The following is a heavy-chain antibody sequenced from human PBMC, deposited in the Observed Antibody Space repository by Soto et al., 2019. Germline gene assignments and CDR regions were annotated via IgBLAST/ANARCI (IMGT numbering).Heavy chain of an antibody. V-gene: IGHV3-30*02. CDR1: GFAFSSYG. CDR3: AKLPNCGGDCYFDY. CDR2: VRFDAINK. D-gene: IGHD2-21*02. Sequence: QVRLVESGGGVVQPGGSVRLSCATSGFAFSSYGMHWVRQAPGKGLEWVAVVRFDAINKYYADSVKGRFTISRDNSKSMVYLQMNSLRPDDTAVYYCAKLPNCGGDCYFDYWGQGTLVNVSS. J-gene: IGHJ4*02.